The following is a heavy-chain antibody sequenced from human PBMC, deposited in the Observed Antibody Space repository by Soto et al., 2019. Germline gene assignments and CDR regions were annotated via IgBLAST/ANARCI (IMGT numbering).Heavy chain of an antibody. CDR2: TYYRSKWYN. CDR1: GDSVSSNSAA. Sequence: LSLTCAISGDSVSSNSAAWNWIRQSPSRGLEWLGRTYYRSKWYNDYAVSVKSRITINPDTSKNQFSLQLNSVTPEDTAVYYCARGYSYGYPEYYGMDVWGQGTTVTVSS. CDR3: ARGYSYGYPEYYGMDV. V-gene: IGHV6-1*01. D-gene: IGHD5-18*01. J-gene: IGHJ6*02.